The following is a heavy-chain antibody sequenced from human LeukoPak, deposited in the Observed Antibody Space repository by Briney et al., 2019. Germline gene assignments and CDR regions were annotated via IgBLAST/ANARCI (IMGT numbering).Heavy chain of an antibody. V-gene: IGHV3-48*01. CDR2: ISSSSSTI. J-gene: IGHJ4*02. Sequence: PGGSLRLSCADSGFTFSSYSMNWVRQAPGKGLEWVSYISSSSSTIYYADSVKGRFTISRDNAKNSLYLQMNSLRAEDTAVYYCARYDSSGPDYWGQGTLVTVSS. CDR3: ARYDSSGPDY. CDR1: GFTFSSYS. D-gene: IGHD3-22*01.